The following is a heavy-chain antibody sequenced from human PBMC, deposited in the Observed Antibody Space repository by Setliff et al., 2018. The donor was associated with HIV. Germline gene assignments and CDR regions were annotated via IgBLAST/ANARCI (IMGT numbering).Heavy chain of an antibody. CDR3: VRHDPPNSGRFYFDL. D-gene: IGHD1-26*01. Sequence: PSETLSLTCSVFGGSISTYSYYRGWVRQPPGMGLEWIGSIYHTANTHYSPSLETRVAIFVDTSKNQFSLRLSSVTAADSAMYYCVRHDPPNSGRFYFDLWGRGTLVTVSS. CDR1: GGSISTYSYY. CDR2: IYHTANT. J-gene: IGHJ4*01. V-gene: IGHV4-39*01.